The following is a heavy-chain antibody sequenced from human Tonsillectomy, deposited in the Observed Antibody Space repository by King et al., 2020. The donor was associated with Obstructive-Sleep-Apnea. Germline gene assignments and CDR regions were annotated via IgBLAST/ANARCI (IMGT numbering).Heavy chain of an antibody. CDR2: IYYSGSA. Sequence: QVQLQESGPGLVKPSETLSLTCTVSSGSLGTSRFYWGWIRQPPGKGLEWIGSIYYSGSANYNPSLKTRVTMSLDKSKNQFSLRLRSVTAADTAVYYCARLGVLYSGTWNHKFDPWGQGTLVTVSS. CDR1: SGSLGTSRFY. D-gene: IGHD6-13*01. V-gene: IGHV4-39*01. CDR3: ARLGVLYSGTWNHKFDP. J-gene: IGHJ5*02.